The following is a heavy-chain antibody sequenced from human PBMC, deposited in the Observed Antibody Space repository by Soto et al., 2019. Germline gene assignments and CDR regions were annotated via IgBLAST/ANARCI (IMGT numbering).Heavy chain of an antibody. J-gene: IGHJ4*02. CDR3: ARDVDADFRTDFDY. CDR2: ISGNGEII. CDR1: GFTFSDYY. V-gene: IGHV3-11*01. Sequence: QVQLVESGEDLVMPGGSLRLSCAASGFTFSDYYIHWIRRAPGKGLEWISYISGNGEIIQYAASARGRFTISRDNAENSVYLEMDSLRAEDTALYYCARDVDADFRTDFDYWGRGTLVTVSS. D-gene: IGHD4-17*01.